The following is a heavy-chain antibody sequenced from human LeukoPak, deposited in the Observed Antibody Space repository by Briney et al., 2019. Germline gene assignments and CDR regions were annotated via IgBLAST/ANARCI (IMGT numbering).Heavy chain of an antibody. CDR1: GFTFNSYG. Sequence: GGSLRLSCAASGFTFNSYGMKWVRQAPGKGLEWVEFIQYDGSNKYYADSVKGRFTVSRDNSKSTVYLQMNDLRGEDTAVYYCTKAKGQSWLFSHYWGRGTLVTVSS. J-gene: IGHJ4*02. CDR2: IQYDGSNK. CDR3: TKAKGQSWLFSHY. V-gene: IGHV3-30*02. D-gene: IGHD3-22*01.